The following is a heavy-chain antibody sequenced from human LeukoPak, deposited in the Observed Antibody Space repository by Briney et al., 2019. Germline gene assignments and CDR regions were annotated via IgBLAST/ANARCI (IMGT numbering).Heavy chain of an antibody. V-gene: IGHV1-18*01. CDR3: ARDQRVGVTAFYRPFDP. D-gene: IGHD2-21*02. CDR1: GYTFTDFG. Sequence: ASVKVSCKASGYTFTDFGISWVRQAPGQGLEWMGWINTYKGNTNYGQRFQGRFTMTIGTATNTAFMVLRSLRSDDTAVYYCARDQRVGVTAFYRPFDPWGQGTPVTVSS. CDR2: INTYKGNT. J-gene: IGHJ5*02.